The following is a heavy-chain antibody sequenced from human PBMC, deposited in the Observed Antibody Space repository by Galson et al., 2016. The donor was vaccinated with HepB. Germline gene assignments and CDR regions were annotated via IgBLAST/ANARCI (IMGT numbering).Heavy chain of an antibody. CDR1: GFTFEDYA. CDR2: IVWNSGGK. V-gene: IGHV3-9*01. J-gene: IGHJ6*02. CDR3: VKDWGNTWQTYGMDV. Sequence: SLRLSCAASGFTFEDYAMHWVRQAPGKGLEWVSGIVWNSGGKGYADSVKGRFNISRDNAKNSLYQQMNSLRPDNTALYYCVKDWGNTWQTYGMDVWGQGTTVTVS. D-gene: IGHD3-16*01.